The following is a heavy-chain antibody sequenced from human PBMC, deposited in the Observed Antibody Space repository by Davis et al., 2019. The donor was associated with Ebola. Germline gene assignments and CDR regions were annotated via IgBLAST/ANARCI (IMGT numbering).Heavy chain of an antibody. D-gene: IGHD3-9*01. CDR3: AKDFDYENGY. CDR1: GFTFSSYA. CDR2: ISTNGEST. Sequence: GESLKISCSASGFTFSSYAMHWVRQAPGKGLESVSRISTNGESTYYAESVKGRFTISRDNSKDTLYLQMRSLRTEDTAVYYCAKDFDYENGYWGQGTLVTVSS. V-gene: IGHV3-64D*06. J-gene: IGHJ4*02.